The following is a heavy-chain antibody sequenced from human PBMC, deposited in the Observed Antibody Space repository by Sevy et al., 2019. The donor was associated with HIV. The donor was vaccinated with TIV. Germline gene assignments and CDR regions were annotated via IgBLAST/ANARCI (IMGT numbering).Heavy chain of an antibody. V-gene: IGHV1-2*02. CDR1: GYTFTGNY. CDR2: INTNSGDTGT. Sequence: ASVKVSCKTSGYTFTGNYIHWVRQAPGQGLEWMGWINTNSGDTGTKYAQKFQGRFTMTSDRSIDTVYMDLTRLSPDVTAVYYCAREGDSLWSGYSAPYYDYWGQGTLVTVSS. J-gene: IGHJ4*02. CDR3: AREGDSLWSGYSAPYYDY. D-gene: IGHD3-3*01.